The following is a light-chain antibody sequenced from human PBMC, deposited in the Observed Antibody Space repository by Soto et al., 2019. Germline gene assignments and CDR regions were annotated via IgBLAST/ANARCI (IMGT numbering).Light chain of an antibody. CDR3: SSYTTSGSLWV. CDR2: EVS. Sequence: QSALTQPPSASGSPGQSVTISCTGTSSDVGGYNYVSWYQQHPGKAPKLMIYEVSKRPTGVPDRFSGSKSGKTASLTVSGLQAEDEADYYCSSYTTSGSLWVFGGGTKLTVL. CDR1: SSDVGGYNY. J-gene: IGLJ3*02. V-gene: IGLV2-8*01.